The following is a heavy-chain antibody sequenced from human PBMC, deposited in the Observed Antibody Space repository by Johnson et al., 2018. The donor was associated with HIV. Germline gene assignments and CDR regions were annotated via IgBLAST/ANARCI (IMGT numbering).Heavy chain of an antibody. CDR1: GFSFDDYA. D-gene: IGHD6-13*01. V-gene: IGHV3-9*01. Sequence: VQLVESGGGLVQPGGSLRLSCAASGFSFDDYAMHWVRQVPGQGLEWVAGIGWNGLTIGYVDSVKGRFTISRNAATNSLYLRMDSLRTEDTAFYYCAREGAAAGPTDAFDIWGQGTMVTVSS. J-gene: IGHJ3*02. CDR2: IGWNGLTI. CDR3: AREGAAAGPTDAFDI.